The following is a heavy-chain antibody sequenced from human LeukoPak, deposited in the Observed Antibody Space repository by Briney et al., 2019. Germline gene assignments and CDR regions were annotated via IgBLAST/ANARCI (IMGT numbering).Heavy chain of an antibody. J-gene: IGHJ4*02. CDR3: ARDRPIVGASDY. D-gene: IGHD1-26*01. CDR1: GFTFSSYW. Sequence: PTGGSLRLSCAASGFTFSSYWMHWVRQTPGKGLVWVSRINSDGSSTSYADSVKGRFTISRDNAKNTLYLQMNSLRTEDTAVYYCARDRPIVGASDYWGQGTLVTVSS. CDR2: INSDGSST. V-gene: IGHV3-74*01.